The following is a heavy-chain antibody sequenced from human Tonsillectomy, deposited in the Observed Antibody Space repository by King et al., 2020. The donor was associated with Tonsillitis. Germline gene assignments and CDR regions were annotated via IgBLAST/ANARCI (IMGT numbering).Heavy chain of an antibody. Sequence: QLVQSGAEVKKPGASVRVSCKASAYTLTDYFTHWVRQAPGQGLEWMGWIVPSGGGTTYAQKFEGRVTMTRDTSISTDYMELSSLRADDTAVYFCARSIGAGGTAYYFYAMDVWGQGTTVTVSS. CDR2: IVPSGGGT. J-gene: IGHJ6*02. V-gene: IGHV1-2*02. CDR3: ARSIGAGGTAYYFYAMDV. D-gene: IGHD6-6*01. CDR1: AYTLTDYF.